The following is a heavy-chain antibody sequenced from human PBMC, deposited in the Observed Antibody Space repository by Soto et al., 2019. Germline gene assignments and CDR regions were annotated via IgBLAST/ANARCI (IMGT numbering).Heavy chain of an antibody. CDR1: GFTFSSYA. V-gene: IGHV3-23*01. CDR3: ARRGSGGWFDP. CDR2: ISGSGGST. Sequence: GGSLRLSCAASGFTFSSYAMSWVRQAPGKGLEWVSVISGSGGSTYYADSVKGRFTISRDNSKNTLYLQMNSLRAEDTAVYYCARRGSGGWFDPWGQGTLVTVSS. J-gene: IGHJ5*02. D-gene: IGHD3-16*01.